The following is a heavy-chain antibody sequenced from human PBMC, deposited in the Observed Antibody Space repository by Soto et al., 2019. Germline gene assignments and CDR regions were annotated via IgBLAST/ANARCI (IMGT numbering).Heavy chain of an antibody. V-gene: IGHV1-18*01. CDR3: ASFLEGYSYGWSYYYGMDV. CDR1: GYTFTSYG. CDR2: ISAYNGNT. D-gene: IGHD5-18*01. J-gene: IGHJ6*02. Sequence: QVQLVQSGAEVKKPGASVKVSCKASGYTFTSYGFSWVRQAPGQGLEWMGWISAYNGNTNYAQKLQGRLTMTTDTSTSTAYMELRSLRSDDTAVYYCASFLEGYSYGWSYYYGMDVWGQGTTVTVSS.